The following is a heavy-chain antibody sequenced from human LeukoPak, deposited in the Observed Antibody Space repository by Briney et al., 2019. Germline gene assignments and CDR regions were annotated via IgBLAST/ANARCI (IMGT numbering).Heavy chain of an antibody. J-gene: IGHJ4*02. CDR2: ISSSGITI. CDR1: GFLFSSFE. V-gene: IGHV3-48*03. CDR3: ARGVRGVGRPFDY. Sequence: PGGSLRLSCAASGFLFSSFEVNWVRQAPGKGLEWVSYISSSGITIYYADSVKGRFTISRDNAKNSLYLQMNSLRAEDTAVYYCARGVRGVGRPFDYWGQGTLVTVSS. D-gene: IGHD3-10*01.